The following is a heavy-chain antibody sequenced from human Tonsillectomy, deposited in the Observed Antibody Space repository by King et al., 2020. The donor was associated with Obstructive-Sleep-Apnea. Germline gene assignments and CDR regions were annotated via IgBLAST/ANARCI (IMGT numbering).Heavy chain of an antibody. Sequence: VQLVESGGGLVKPGGSLRLSCAASGFTFSNAWMSWVRQAPGKGLEGVGRIKSKTDGGTTDYAAPVKGRFTISRDDSKKTLYLQMNSLKTEDTAVYYCTTEYGGKARQVYYFDYWGQGTLVTVSS. J-gene: IGHJ4*02. CDR2: IKSKTDGGTT. D-gene: IGHD4-23*01. CDR1: GFTFSNAW. CDR3: TTEYGGKARQVYYFDY. V-gene: IGHV3-15*01.